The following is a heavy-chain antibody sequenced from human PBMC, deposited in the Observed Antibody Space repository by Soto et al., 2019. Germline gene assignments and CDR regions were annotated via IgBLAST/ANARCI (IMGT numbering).Heavy chain of an antibody. D-gene: IGHD6-6*01. Sequence: SVKVSCKASGGTFSSYAISWVRQAPGQGLEWMGGIIPIFGTANYAQKFQGRVTITADESTSTAYMELSSLRSEDTAVYYCARDSTRIAARPPYNWFDPWGQGTQVIVSS. V-gene: IGHV1-69*13. CDR1: GGTFSSYA. CDR3: ARDSTRIAARPPYNWFDP. CDR2: IIPIFGTA. J-gene: IGHJ5*02.